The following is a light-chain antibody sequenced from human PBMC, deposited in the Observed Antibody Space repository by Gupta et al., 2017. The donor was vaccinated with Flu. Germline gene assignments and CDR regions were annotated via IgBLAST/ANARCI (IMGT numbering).Light chain of an antibody. J-gene: IGLJ3*02. CDR2: STN. CDR1: SGSVSTSYY. CDR3: VLYMGSGIWV. V-gene: IGLV8-61*01. Sequence: QTVVTLEPSFSVSPGGTVTLTCGLSSGSVSTSYYPSWYQQTPGQAPRTLIYSTNTRSSGVPDRFSGSILGNTAALTITGAQADDESDYYCVLYMGSGIWVFSGGTKLTVL.